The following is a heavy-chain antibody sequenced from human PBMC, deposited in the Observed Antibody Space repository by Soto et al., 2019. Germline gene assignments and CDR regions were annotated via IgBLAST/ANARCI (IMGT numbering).Heavy chain of an antibody. V-gene: IGHV3-30*18. Sequence: PGGSLRLSCAASGFTFSSYGMHWVRQAPGKGLEWVAVISYDGSNKYYADSVKGRFTISRDNSKNTLYLQMNSLRAEDTAVYYCAKDLDTAMVSSFDYWGQGTLVTV. CDR2: ISYDGSNK. CDR1: GFTFSSYG. CDR3: AKDLDTAMVSSFDY. J-gene: IGHJ4*02. D-gene: IGHD5-18*01.